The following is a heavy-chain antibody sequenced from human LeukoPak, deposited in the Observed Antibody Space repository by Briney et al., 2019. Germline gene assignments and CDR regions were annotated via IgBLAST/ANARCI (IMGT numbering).Heavy chain of an antibody. CDR2: IYTSGST. J-gene: IGHJ4*02. D-gene: IGHD3-16*02. CDR1: GGSISSGSYY. CDR3: AGYDYVWGSYRRDY. V-gene: IGHV4-61*02. Sequence: PSQTLSLTCTVSGGSISSGSYYWSWIRQPAGKGLEWIGRIYTSGSTNYNPSFKSRVTISVDTSKNQFSLKLSSVTAADTAVYYCAGYDYVWGSYRRDYWGQGTLVTVSS.